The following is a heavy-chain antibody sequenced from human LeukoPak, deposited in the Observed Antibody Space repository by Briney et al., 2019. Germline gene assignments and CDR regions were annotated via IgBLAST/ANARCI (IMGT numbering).Heavy chain of an antibody. CDR3: ATRSVDFWSCFET. J-gene: IGHJ5*02. V-gene: IGHV1-24*01. CDR1: GDSLSNLN. CDR2: FDPEQATT. Sequence: ASVKVSCKVSGDSLSNLNIQWVRQAPGKGLECMGGFDPEQATTIYAQKFQGRLTMTEEISTDTVYMELSSLTAEDTAIYSCATRSVDFWSCFETWGQGTLVTVSS. D-gene: IGHD3-3*01.